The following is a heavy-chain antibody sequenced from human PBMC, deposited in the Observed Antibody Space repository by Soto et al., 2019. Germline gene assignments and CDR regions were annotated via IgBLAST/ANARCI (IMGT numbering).Heavy chain of an antibody. J-gene: IGHJ6*02. CDR2: IYYSGST. V-gene: IGHV4-59*01. D-gene: IGHD5-12*01. Sequence: QVQLQESGPGLVKPSETLSLTCTVSGGSISSYYWSWIRQPPGKGLEWIGYIYYSGSTNYNPSLKSRVTISVDTSKNQFSLKLSSVTAADTAVYYCARMMSVDFAPRGYYYGMDVWGQGTTVTVSS. CDR1: GGSISSYY. CDR3: ARMMSVDFAPRGYYYGMDV.